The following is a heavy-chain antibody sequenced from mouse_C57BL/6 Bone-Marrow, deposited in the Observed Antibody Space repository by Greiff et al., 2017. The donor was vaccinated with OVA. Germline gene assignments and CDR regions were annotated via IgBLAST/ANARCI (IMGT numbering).Heavy chain of an antibody. CDR1: GYSITSGYY. D-gene: IGHD1-1*01. J-gene: IGHJ2*01. Sequence: EVQLQESGPGLVKPSQSLSLTCSVTGYSITSGYYWNWIRQFPGNKLEWMGYISYDGSNNYNPSLKNRISITRDTSKNQFFLKLNSVTTEDTATYYCARYYYGSSLYFDYWGQGTTLTVSS. V-gene: IGHV3-6*01. CDR3: ARYYYGSSLYFDY. CDR2: ISYDGSN.